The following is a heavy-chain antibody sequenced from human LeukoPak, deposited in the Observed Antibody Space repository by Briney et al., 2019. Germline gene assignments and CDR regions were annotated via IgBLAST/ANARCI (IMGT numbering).Heavy chain of an antibody. CDR2: ISSSGST. D-gene: IGHD3-22*01. CDR3: ARGPYSYDSSGAFDI. J-gene: IGHJ3*02. Sequence: PSETLSLTCSISGGSISSGDHYWTWIRQPAGKGLEWIGRISSSGSTNYNPSLKSRVTISVDTSKNQFSLKLSSVTAADTAVYFCARGPYSYDSSGAFDIWGQGTMVTVSS. V-gene: IGHV4-61*02. CDR1: GGSISSGDHY.